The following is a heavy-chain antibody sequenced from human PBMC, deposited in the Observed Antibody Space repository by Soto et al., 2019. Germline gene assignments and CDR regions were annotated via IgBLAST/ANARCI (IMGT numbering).Heavy chain of an antibody. CDR2: ISGSDGST. Sequence: EVKLLESGGDLVQPGGSLRLSCATSGFTFSSYAMSWVRQAPGKGLEWVSVISGSDGSTYYADSVKGRFTISRDNSKNPLCRQMYSLRGEDTAVYYCAKKAGLVSLYPPEFDPRGQGTLVTVSS. CDR3: AKKAGLVSLYPPEFDP. CDR1: GFTFSSYA. D-gene: IGHD2-8*01. J-gene: IGHJ5*02. V-gene: IGHV3-23*01.